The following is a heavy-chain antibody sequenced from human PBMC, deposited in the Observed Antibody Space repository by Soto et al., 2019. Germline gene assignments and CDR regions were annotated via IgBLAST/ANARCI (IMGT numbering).Heavy chain of an antibody. D-gene: IGHD2-15*01. CDR1: EYTFIGFH. J-gene: IGHJ6*02. Sequence: QVQLVQSGAEVKKPGASVKVSCEASEYTFIGFHLHWVRQAPGQGLEWMGWINPKSGDTKYAQKFQGRVTLTRDTSISTGYMELSRLESNDTAVYYCAKGLWTVEHCTGGSCYDGMDVWGQGTTVTVSS. CDR3: AKGLWTVEHCTGGSCYDGMDV. CDR2: INPKSGDT. V-gene: IGHV1-2*02.